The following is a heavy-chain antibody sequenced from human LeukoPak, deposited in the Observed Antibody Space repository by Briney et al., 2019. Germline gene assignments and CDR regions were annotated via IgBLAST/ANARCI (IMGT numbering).Heavy chain of an antibody. CDR2: INHSGST. V-gene: IGHV4-34*01. J-gene: IGHJ5*02. CDR1: GGSFSGYY. Sequence: SETLSLTCAVYGGSFSGYYWSWIRQPPGKGLEWIGEINHSGSTNYNPSLKRRVTISVDTSKNQFSLKLSSVTAADTAVYYCARGRGVWFGELLSTVGWFDPWGQGTLVTVSS. D-gene: IGHD3-10*01. CDR3: ARGRGVWFGELLSTVGWFDP.